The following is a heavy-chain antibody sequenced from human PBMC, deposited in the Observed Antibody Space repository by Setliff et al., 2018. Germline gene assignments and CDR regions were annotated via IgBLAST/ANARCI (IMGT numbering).Heavy chain of an antibody. J-gene: IGHJ6*04. D-gene: IGHD6-6*01. CDR3: ARWTARAVDY. CDR2: IKQDGSDK. CDR1: GFTFSNHW. Sequence: GGSLRLSCAASGFTFSNHWMTWVRQAPGKGLEWVANIKQDGSDKYYVGSVKGRFTISRDNAKNSLYLQMSSLRAEDTAVYYCARWTARAVDYWGKGTTVTVSS. V-gene: IGHV3-7*03.